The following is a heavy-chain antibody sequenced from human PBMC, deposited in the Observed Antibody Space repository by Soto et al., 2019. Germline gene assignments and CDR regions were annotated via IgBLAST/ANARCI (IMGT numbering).Heavy chain of an antibody. V-gene: IGHV4-31*03. D-gene: IGHD4-17*01. Sequence: PSETLSLTCTVSGGSISSGGCYWSWIRQHPGKGLEWIGYIYYSGSTYYNPSLKSRVTISVDTSKNQFSLKLSSVTAADTAVYYCARGAVTTTTGWFDPWGQGTLVTVSS. J-gene: IGHJ5*02. CDR3: ARGAVTTTTGWFDP. CDR1: GGSISSGGCY. CDR2: IYYSGST.